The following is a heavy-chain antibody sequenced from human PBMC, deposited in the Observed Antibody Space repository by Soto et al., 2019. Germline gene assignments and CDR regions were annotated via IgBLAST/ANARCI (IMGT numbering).Heavy chain of an antibody. CDR3: ARNRKSNTRGGYYYYYGMDV. CDR2: IDPSDSYT. CDR1: GYSFTSYW. D-gene: IGHD1-26*01. V-gene: IGHV5-10-1*01. J-gene: IGHJ6*02. Sequence: KISCKGSGYSFTSYWISWVRQMPGKGLEWMGRIDPSDSYTNYSPSFQGHVTISADKSISTAYLQWSSLKASDTAMYYCARNRKSNTRGGYYYYYGMDVWGQGNTVTV.